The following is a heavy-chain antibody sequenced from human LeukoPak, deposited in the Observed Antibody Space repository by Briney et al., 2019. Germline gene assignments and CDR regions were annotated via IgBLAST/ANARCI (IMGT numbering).Heavy chain of an antibody. CDR1: GGSISNGGYY. Sequence: SETLSLTCTVSGGSISNGGYYWSWIRQHPGKGLEWIGYIYYNGRINYNPSLKSRIAISVDTSKNQFSLKLSSVTAADTAVYYCARDSDHYDSSGYGGYFDYWGQGTLVTVSS. V-gene: IGHV4-31*03. CDR2: IYYNGRI. D-gene: IGHD3-22*01. J-gene: IGHJ4*02. CDR3: ARDSDHYDSSGYGGYFDY.